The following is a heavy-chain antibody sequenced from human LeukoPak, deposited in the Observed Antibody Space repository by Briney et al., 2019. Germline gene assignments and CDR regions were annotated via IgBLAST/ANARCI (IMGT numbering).Heavy chain of an antibody. CDR1: GYTFTSYG. V-gene: IGHV1-18*01. D-gene: IGHD3-22*01. CDR2: ISAYNGNT. J-gene: IGHJ4*02. Sequence: ASVKVPCKASGYTFTSYGISWVRQAPGQGLEWMGWISAYNGNTNYAQKLQGRVTMTTDTSTSTAHMELRSLRSDDTAVYYCARARAFGYYYDSSGYSSYWGQGTLVTVSS. CDR3: ARARAFGYYYDSSGYSSY.